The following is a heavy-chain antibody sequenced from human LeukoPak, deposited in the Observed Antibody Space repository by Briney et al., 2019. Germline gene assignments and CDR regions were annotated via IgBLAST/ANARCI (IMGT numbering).Heavy chain of an antibody. CDR2: IYSGGSK. CDR1: EFSVGSNY. J-gene: IGHJ5*02. Sequence: GGSLRLSCAASEFSVGSNYMTWVRQAPGKGLEWASLIYSGGSKYYADSVKGRFTISRDNSKNTLCLQTSSLRVEDTAMYYCAKGDYDYVPYSWFDPWGQGSLVTVSS. D-gene: IGHD5-12*01. CDR3: AKGDYDYVPYSWFDP. V-gene: IGHV3-66*01.